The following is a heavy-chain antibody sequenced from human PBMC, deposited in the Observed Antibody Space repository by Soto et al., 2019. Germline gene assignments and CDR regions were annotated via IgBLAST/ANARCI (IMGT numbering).Heavy chain of an antibody. CDR2: MNPNSGNT. D-gene: IGHD3-9*01. J-gene: IGHJ4*02. CDR3: AVDILSDFCCFDL. Sequence: ASVKVSCKASGYSFTSYDVNWVRQATGQGLEWMGWMNPNSGNTAFAEKFQDRATMTRDTPVSTAYMELSGLTSEDTAVYYCAVDILSDFCCFDLWGQGTQVTVSS. CDR1: GYSFTSYD. V-gene: IGHV1-8*01.